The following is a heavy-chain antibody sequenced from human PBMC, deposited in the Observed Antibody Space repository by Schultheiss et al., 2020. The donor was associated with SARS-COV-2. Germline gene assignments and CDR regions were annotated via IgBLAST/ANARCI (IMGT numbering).Heavy chain of an antibody. V-gene: IGHV3-20*04. CDR1: GFTFSSYA. CDR2: INWNGGST. Sequence: GESLKISCAASGFTFSSYAMSWVRQAPGKGLEWVSGINWNGGSTGYADSVKGRLTISRDNTKNFLYLQMNSLRAEDTAFYYCARGFRELIGDYWGQGVLVTVSS. J-gene: IGHJ4*02. CDR3: ARGFRELIGDY. D-gene: IGHD3-10*01.